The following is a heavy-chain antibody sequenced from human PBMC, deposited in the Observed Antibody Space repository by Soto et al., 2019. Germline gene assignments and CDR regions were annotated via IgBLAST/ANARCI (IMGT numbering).Heavy chain of an antibody. D-gene: IGHD4-17*01. CDR1: GFTFGRHG. Sequence: QVQLVESGGGVVQPGGSLRLSCTASGFTFGRHGMHWVRQAPGKGLEWVAVIGGDGARDCYADSVKGRFTISRDNGQNTLSLQMTGLRDEDTAGYYCARDDDYPDNGLDYWGQGTLVTVSS. V-gene: IGHV3-33*01. J-gene: IGHJ4*02. CDR3: ARDDDYPDNGLDY. CDR2: IGGDGARD.